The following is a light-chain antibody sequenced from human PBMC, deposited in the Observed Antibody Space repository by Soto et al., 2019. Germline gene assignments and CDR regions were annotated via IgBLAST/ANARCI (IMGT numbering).Light chain of an antibody. CDR2: DDN. CDR3: GTWDASLSAGV. Sequence: QSALTQPPSVSAAAGQKVTISCSGGYSNIGNNYVSWYQQLPGTVPKLLIYDDNKRPSEIPDRFSGSKSDTSATLGITGLQTGDEAYYYCGTWDASLSAGVFGGGTKVTVL. CDR1: YSNIGNNY. V-gene: IGLV1-51*01. J-gene: IGLJ3*02.